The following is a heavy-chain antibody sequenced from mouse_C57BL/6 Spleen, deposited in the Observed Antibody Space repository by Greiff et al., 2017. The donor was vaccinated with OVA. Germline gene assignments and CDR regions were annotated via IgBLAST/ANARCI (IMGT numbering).Heavy chain of an antibody. J-gene: IGHJ3*01. CDR3: ARDGSGYEAGFAY. CDR2: FTMYSDAT. CDR1: YFAFMASA. D-gene: IGHD3-2*02. Sequence: LQQSGAELVRPGSSVKLSCKASYFAFMASAMHWVKQRPGHGLEWIGSFTMYSDATEYSEKFKGKATLTANTSSSTAYMELSSLTSEDSAVYYCARDGSGYEAGFAYWGQGTLVTVSA. V-gene: IGHV1-49*01.